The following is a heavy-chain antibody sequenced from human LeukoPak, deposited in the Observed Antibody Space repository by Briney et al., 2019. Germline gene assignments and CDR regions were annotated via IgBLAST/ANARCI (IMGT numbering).Heavy chain of an antibody. V-gene: IGHV1-69*13. J-gene: IGHJ4*02. D-gene: IGHD2-8*01. CDR1: GGTFSSYA. CDR2: ITPIFGTA. CDR3: ARLGGPYCTNGVCPGGY. Sequence: SVKVSCKASGGTFSSYAISWVRQAPGQGLEWMGGITPIFGTANYAQKFQGRVTITADESTSTAYMELSSLRSEDTAVYYCARLGGPYCTNGVCPGGYWGQGTLVTVSS.